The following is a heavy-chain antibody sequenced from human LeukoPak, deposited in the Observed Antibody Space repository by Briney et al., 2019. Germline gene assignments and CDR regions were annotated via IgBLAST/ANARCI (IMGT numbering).Heavy chain of an antibody. J-gene: IGHJ4*02. CDR3: VVAATLVY. D-gene: IGHD2-15*01. CDR2: INPNSGGT. Sequence: ASVNVSFTASVYTFTGYYMHWVRQAPGPGLEWMGRINPNSGGTNYAQKFQGRVTMTRDTSISTAYMELSRLRSDDTAVYYCVVAATLVYWGQGTLVTVSS. V-gene: IGHV1-2*06. CDR1: VYTFTGYY.